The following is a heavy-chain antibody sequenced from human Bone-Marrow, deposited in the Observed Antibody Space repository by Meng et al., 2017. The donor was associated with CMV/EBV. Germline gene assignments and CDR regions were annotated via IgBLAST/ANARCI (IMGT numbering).Heavy chain of an antibody. Sequence: GESLKISCAASGFTFSDYYMSWVRQAPGKGLEWVSYISSSSSTIYYADSVKGRFTISRDNAKNSLYLQMNSLRAEDTAVYYCARRMAAAGTGYWGQGTLVTVSS. V-gene: IGHV3-11*04. CDR1: GFTFSDYY. CDR3: ARRMAAAGTGY. J-gene: IGHJ4*02. CDR2: ISSSSSTI. D-gene: IGHD6-13*01.